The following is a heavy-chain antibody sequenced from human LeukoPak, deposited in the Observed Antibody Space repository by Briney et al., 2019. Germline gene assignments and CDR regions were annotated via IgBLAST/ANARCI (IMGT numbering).Heavy chain of an antibody. D-gene: IGHD1-26*01. Sequence: PGGSLRLSCAASGFTFSSFAMSWVRQAPGKGLEWVSGISGSGGSTYYADSVKGRLTISRDNSKNSLYLQMNSLRDEDTAVYYCAKDKGSGTYPPYWGQGALLTVSS. CDR3: AKDKGSGTYPPY. CDR2: ISGSGGST. V-gene: IGHV3-23*01. CDR1: GFTFSSFA. J-gene: IGHJ4*02.